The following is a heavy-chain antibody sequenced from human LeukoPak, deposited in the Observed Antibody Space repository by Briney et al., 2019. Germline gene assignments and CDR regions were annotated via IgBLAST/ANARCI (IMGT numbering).Heavy chain of an antibody. CDR3: AREDYYDSSGVDY. J-gene: IGHJ4*02. V-gene: IGHV1-2*02. D-gene: IGHD3-22*01. CDR1: GYTFTGYY. Sequence: ASVKVSCKASGYTFTGYYMHWVRQAPGQGPEWMGWINPNSGGTNYAQKFQGRVTMTRDTSISTAYMELSRLRSDDTAVYYCAREDYYDSSGVDYWGQGTLVTVSS. CDR2: INPNSGGT.